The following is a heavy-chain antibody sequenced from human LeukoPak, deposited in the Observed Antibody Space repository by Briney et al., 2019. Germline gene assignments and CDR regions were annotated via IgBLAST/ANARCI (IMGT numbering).Heavy chain of an antibody. CDR2: IKQDGSEK. J-gene: IGHJ6*04. Sequence: GGSLRLSCAVSGFTFSSYWMSWVRQAPGKGLEWVANIKQDGSEKYYVDSVKGRFTISRDNAKNSLYLQMNSLRAEDTAVYYCARGQRDYYYGMDVWGKGTTVTVSS. D-gene: IGHD1-1*01. CDR1: GFTFSSYW. CDR3: ARGQRDYYYGMDV. V-gene: IGHV3-7*03.